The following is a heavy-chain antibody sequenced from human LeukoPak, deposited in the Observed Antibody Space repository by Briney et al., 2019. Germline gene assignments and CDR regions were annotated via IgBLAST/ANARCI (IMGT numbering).Heavy chain of an antibody. CDR3: SRQVLSVHEY. CDR2: IRRKSNPYAT. D-gene: IGHD3-10*02. Sequence: QPGGSLRLSCAASGFTISGSPMHWVRQASGKGLEWVGHIRRKSNPYATAYAASVTGRFTISRDDSKNTVYLQMDSLKTEDTAVYYCSRQVLSVHEYWGQGILVTVSS. CDR1: GFTISGSP. V-gene: IGHV3-73*01. J-gene: IGHJ4*02.